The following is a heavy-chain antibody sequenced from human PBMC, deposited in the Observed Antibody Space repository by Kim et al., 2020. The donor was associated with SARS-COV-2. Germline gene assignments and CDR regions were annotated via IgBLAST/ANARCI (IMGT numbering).Heavy chain of an antibody. Sequence: VKGRFTISRDNAKNPLYLQRNSLRAEDTAVYYCASLYYDFWSGYFYYFDYWGQGTLVTVSS. CDR3: ASLYYDFWSGYFYYFDY. V-gene: IGHV3-11*06. D-gene: IGHD3-3*01. J-gene: IGHJ4*02.